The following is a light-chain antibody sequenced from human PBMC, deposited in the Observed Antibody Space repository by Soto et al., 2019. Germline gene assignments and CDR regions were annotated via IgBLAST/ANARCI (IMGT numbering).Light chain of an antibody. CDR2: KAS. V-gene: IGKV1-5*03. CDR1: QSISSW. Sequence: DIQMTQSPSTLSASVGDRVTITCRASQSISSWLAWYQQRPGKAPKLLIYKASNLESGVPSRFSGSGSGTDLTLTISSLHPDDFAAYYCQQYYTYPWTFGPGTKVEIK. J-gene: IGKJ1*01. CDR3: QQYYTYPWT.